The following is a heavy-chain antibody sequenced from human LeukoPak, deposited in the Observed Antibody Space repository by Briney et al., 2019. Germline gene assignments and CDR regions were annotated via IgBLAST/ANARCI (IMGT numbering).Heavy chain of an antibody. V-gene: IGHV4-4*02. CDR2: IYHSGST. CDR3: ARSEDDSGGYQTLDY. Sequence: SETLSLTCAVSGGSISSSNWWSWVRQPPGKGLEWIGEIYHSGSTNYNPSLKSRVTISVDKSKNQFSLKLSSVTAADTAVYYCARSEDDSGGYQTLDYWGQGTLVTVSS. J-gene: IGHJ4*02. D-gene: IGHD3-22*01. CDR1: GGSISSSNW.